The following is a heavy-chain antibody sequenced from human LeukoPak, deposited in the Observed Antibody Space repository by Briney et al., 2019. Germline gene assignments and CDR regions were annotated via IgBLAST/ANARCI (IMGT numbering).Heavy chain of an antibody. CDR3: ARPYYYDSSGEDAFDI. CDR1: GGSFSGYY. Sequence: SETLSLTCAVYGGSFSGYYWSWIRHPPGKGLEWIGEINHSGSTNYNPSLKSRVTISIDTSKNQFSLKLSSVTAADTAVYYCARPYYYDSSGEDAFDIWGQGTMVTVSS. J-gene: IGHJ3*02. V-gene: IGHV4-34*01. D-gene: IGHD3-22*01. CDR2: INHSGST.